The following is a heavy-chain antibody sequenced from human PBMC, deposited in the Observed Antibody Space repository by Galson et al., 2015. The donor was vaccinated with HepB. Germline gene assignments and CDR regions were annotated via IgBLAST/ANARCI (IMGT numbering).Heavy chain of an antibody. V-gene: IGHV5-10-1*01. Sequence: QSGAEVKKPGESLRISCKGSGYNFLNYWITWVRQMPGKGLEWMGRIDPTDSYSDYNPSFQGHVTLSVDKSITTVYLQWSSLKASDTGMYYCARCRPGSTWYEFFDPWGQGTLVTVSS. CDR3: ARCRPGSTWYEFFDP. CDR2: IDPTDSYS. CDR1: GYNFLNYW. J-gene: IGHJ5*02. D-gene: IGHD6-13*01.